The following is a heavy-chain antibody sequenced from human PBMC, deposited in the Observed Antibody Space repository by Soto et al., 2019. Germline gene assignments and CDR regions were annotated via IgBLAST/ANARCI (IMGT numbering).Heavy chain of an antibody. CDR1: GDTFNDYY. CDR2: INPNGGVT. CDR3: ARESGGATSTLDYYYFYMDV. Sequence: QVQLVQSGAEVKRPGASVTVSCRSSGDTFNDYYIHWVRQAPGQGLEWMGWINPNGGVTKYAQKFQRWVSMTRDPSIRTVYLQLSRLRSDDTAVYYRARESGGATSTLDYYYFYMDVWGTWTTVTVSS. D-gene: IGHD5-12*01. J-gene: IGHJ6*03. V-gene: IGHV1-2*04.